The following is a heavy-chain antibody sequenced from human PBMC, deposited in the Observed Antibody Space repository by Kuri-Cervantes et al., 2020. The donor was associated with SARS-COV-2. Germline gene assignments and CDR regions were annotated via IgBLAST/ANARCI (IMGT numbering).Heavy chain of an antibody. D-gene: IGHD1-26*01. J-gene: IGHJ3*02. CDR2: INPNSGGT. V-gene: IGHV1-2*02. Sequence: ASVKVSCKVSGYTLTELSMHWVRQAPGQGLEWMGWINPNSGGTNYAQKFQGRVTMTRDTPISTAYMELSRLRSDDTAVYYCARGGWELLAFDIWGQGTMVTVSS. CDR3: ARGGWELLAFDI. CDR1: GYTLTELS.